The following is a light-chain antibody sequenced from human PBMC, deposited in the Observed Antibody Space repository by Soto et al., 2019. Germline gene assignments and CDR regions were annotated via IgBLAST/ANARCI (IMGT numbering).Light chain of an antibody. CDR2: DVS. V-gene: IGLV2-14*01. J-gene: IGLJ3*02. CDR3: SSYTSSSTFVL. Sequence: QSALTQPASVSGSAGQSITITCTGTSSDIGGYDYVSWYQLHPGEVPKLLIYDVSNRPSGLSNRFSGSKSGNTASLTISGLQAEDEADYYCSSYTSSSTFVLFGGGTKLTVL. CDR1: SSDIGGYDY.